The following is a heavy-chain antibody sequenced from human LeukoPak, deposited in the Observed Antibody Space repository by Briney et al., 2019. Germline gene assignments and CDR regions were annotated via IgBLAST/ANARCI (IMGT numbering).Heavy chain of an antibody. V-gene: IGHV1-46*01. CDR3: ARDLTEDSSGYYETFLY. Sequence: ASVKVSCKASGYTFTSYYMHWVRQAPGQGLEWMGIINPSGGSTSYAQKLQGRVTMTRDTSTSTVYMELSSLRSEDTAVYYCARDLTEDSSGYYETFLYWRRGTGVTVSS. D-gene: IGHD3-22*01. CDR2: INPSGGST. CDR1: GYTFTSYY. J-gene: IGHJ4*02.